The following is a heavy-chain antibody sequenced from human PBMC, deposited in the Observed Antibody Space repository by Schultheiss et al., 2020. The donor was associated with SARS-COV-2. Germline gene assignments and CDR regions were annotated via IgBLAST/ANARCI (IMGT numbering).Heavy chain of an antibody. J-gene: IGHJ6*02. V-gene: IGHV3-23*01. CDR2: ISGSGGST. D-gene: IGHD4-11*01. CDR1: GFTFSSYA. Sequence: GGSLRLSCAASGFTFSSYAMSWVRQAPGKGLEWVSAISGSGGSTYYADSVKGRFTISRDNSKNTLYLQMNSLRAEDTAVYYCAKDKEAGNYVAVSYYYGMDVWGQGTTVTVSS. CDR3: AKDKEAGNYVAVSYYYGMDV.